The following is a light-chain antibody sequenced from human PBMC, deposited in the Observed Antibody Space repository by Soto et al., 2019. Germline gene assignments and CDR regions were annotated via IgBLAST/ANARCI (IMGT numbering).Light chain of an antibody. CDR1: QSVSSSY. J-gene: IGKJ1*01. CDR3: QQYGSSPLWT. V-gene: IGKV3-20*01. CDR2: GAS. Sequence: EIVLTQSPGTLSLSPGARATLSCRARQSVSSSYLAWYQQKPGQAPRLLIYGASSRATGIPDRFSGSGSGTDFTLTISRLEPEDFAVYYCQQYGSSPLWTFGQGTKVDIK.